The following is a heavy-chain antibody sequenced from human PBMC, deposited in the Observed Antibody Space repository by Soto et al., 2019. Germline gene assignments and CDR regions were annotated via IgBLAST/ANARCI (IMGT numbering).Heavy chain of an antibody. J-gene: IGHJ4*02. CDR2: IKPGTSDI. Sequence: PGESLKISCKGVGYKFGSAWIGWVRQMPGKGLEWMGIIKPGTSDIRYSPSCRGHVTISADEAVSTAYLQWSSLKASDTAMYYCARQLSHIWDSWGQGTLVTVSS. CDR1: GYKFGSAW. CDR3: ARQLSHIWDS. V-gene: IGHV5-51*01. D-gene: IGHD3-16*01.